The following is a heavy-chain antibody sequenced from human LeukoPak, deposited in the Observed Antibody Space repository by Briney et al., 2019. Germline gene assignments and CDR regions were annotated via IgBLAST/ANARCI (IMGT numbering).Heavy chain of an antibody. V-gene: IGHV4-30-4*01. Sequence: SETLSLTCPVSGGSISSGDYYWSWIRQPPGKGLAWIGYIYYRGSTYHNPSLKSRVTISVDTSKNQFSLKLSSVTAADTAVYYCAREAVVAARWFDPWGQGTLVTVSS. CDR2: IYYRGST. CDR3: AREAVVAARWFDP. J-gene: IGHJ5*02. D-gene: IGHD2-15*01. CDR1: GGSISSGDYY.